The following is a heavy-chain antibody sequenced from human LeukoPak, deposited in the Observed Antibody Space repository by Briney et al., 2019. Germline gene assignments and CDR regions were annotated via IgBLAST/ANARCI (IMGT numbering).Heavy chain of an antibody. CDR1: GYTFTSFD. Sequence: ASVKVSCKASGYTFTSFDITWVRQAPGQGLEWMGWMNPNSGNTGYAQKFQGRVTMTRHTSTSTAYTELSSLRSEDTAVYYCARESGFYGSGSRFWGQGTLVTVSS. J-gene: IGHJ4*02. CDR2: MNPNSGNT. V-gene: IGHV1-8*01. D-gene: IGHD3-10*01. CDR3: ARESGFYGSGSRF.